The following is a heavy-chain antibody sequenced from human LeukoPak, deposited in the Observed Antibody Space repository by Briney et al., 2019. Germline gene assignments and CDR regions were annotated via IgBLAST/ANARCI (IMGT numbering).Heavy chain of an antibody. CDR3: ARAPYYDSSGYYYWLDI. Sequence: SETLSLACTVSGGSISSYYWSWIRQPPGKGLEWIGYIYYSGSTNYNPSLNSRVTISVDTSKNQFSLRLSSVTPADTAVYYCARAPYYDSSGYYYWLDIWGQGTMVTVSS. D-gene: IGHD3-22*01. V-gene: IGHV4-59*01. J-gene: IGHJ3*02. CDR1: GGSISSYY. CDR2: IYYSGST.